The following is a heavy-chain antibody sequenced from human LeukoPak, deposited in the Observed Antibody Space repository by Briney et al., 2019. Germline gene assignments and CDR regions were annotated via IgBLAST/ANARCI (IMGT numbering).Heavy chain of an antibody. D-gene: IGHD1-26*01. Sequence: PGGSLRLSCAASGFMLRDYYMNWIRQAPGKGLEWVSYISSSGVTIYYADSVKGRFTISRDNAKNSLYLQMNSLRAEDTAVYYCARDGVAELMSALDYWGQGILVTVSS. CDR2: ISSSGVTI. CDR1: GFMLRDYY. J-gene: IGHJ4*02. CDR3: ARDGVAELMSALDY. V-gene: IGHV3-11*04.